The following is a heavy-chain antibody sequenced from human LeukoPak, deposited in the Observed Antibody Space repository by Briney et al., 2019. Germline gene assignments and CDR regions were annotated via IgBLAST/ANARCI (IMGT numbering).Heavy chain of an antibody. CDR2: IYYSGST. V-gene: IGHV4-30-4*08. CDR3: AREGSGYPFDY. D-gene: IGHD3-22*01. Sequence: PSETLSPTCTVSGGSISSGDYYWSWIRLPPGKGLEWTGYIYYSGSTYYNPSLKSRVTISVDTSKNQFSLKLSSVTAADTAVYYCAREGSGYPFDYWGQGTLVTVSS. J-gene: IGHJ4*02. CDR1: GGSISSGDYY.